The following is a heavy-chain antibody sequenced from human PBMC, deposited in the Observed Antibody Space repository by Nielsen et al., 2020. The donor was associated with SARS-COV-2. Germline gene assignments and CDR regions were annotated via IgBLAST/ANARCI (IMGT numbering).Heavy chain of an antibody. D-gene: IGHD3-9*01. CDR3: ARRNILDY. J-gene: IGHJ4*02. CDR1: GFGLSNYW. CDR2: IDYEGSLT. Sequence: GESLKISCAASGFGLSNYWMYWVRQSPEKGLMWVAHIDYEGSLTSYADSVKGRFTISRDNAKNIVYLQMNSLRVEDTAVYYCARRNILDYWGQGTLVTASS. V-gene: IGHV3-74*01.